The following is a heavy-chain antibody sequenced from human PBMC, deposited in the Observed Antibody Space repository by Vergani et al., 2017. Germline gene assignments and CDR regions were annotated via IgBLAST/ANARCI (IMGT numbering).Heavy chain of an antibody. Sequence: QVQLVQSGAEVKKPGSSVKVSCKASGGTFSSYAISWVRQAPGPGLEWMGGIIPIFGTANYAQKFQGRVPITADESTSTAYMELSSLRSEDTAVYYCARDSRTRGNIVVVPAAFDYWGQGTLVTVSS. V-gene: IGHV1-69*01. CDR2: IIPIFGTA. CDR3: ARDSRTRGNIVVVPAAFDY. J-gene: IGHJ4*02. D-gene: IGHD2-2*01. CDR1: GGTFSSYA.